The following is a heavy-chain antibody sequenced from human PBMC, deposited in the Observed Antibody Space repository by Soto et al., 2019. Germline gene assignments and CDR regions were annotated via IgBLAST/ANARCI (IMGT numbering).Heavy chain of an antibody. Sequence: SGPAGEPTQTLTLTCTLSGISLSTSGVGLGWIRQTPGKALEWLALVYWNDDKHYSPSLKSRLTITKDTSKNQAILTMTNMDPVDTATYFCARGLATLPVFAFDIWGQGTVVTVS. V-gene: IGHV2-5*01. J-gene: IGHJ3*02. CDR1: GISLSTSGVG. D-gene: IGHD1-1*01. CDR2: VYWNDDK. CDR3: ARGLATLPVFAFDI.